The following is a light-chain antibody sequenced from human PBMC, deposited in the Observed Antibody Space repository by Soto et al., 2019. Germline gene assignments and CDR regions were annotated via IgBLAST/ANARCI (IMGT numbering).Light chain of an antibody. V-gene: IGLV1-44*01. J-gene: IGLJ1*01. CDR3: AAWDDSLNGDV. Sequence: QSVLTQPPSASGTPGQRVTISCSGSSSNVGSNTVNWYQQLPGTAPKLLIYSNNQRPSGVPDRFSGSKSGTSASLAISGIQSEDETDYYCAAWDDSLNGDVFGTGTKLTVL. CDR2: SNN. CDR1: SSNVGSNT.